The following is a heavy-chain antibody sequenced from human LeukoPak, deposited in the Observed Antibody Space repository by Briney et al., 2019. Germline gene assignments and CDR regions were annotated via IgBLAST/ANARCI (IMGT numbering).Heavy chain of an antibody. Sequence: ASVKVSCKASGYTFTGYYMHWVRQAPGQGLEWMGWINPNSGGTNYAQKFQGRVTMTRDTSISTAYMELSRLRSDDTAVYYCARDKAPRSIYYGMDVWGKGTAVTVSS. CDR1: GYTFTGYY. CDR3: ARDKAPRSIYYGMDV. V-gene: IGHV1-2*02. J-gene: IGHJ6*04. D-gene: IGHD3-3*02. CDR2: INPNSGGT.